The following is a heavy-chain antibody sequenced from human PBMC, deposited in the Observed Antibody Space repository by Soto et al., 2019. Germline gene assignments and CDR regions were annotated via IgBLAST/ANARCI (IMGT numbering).Heavy chain of an antibody. V-gene: IGHV4-61*08. D-gene: IGHD3-10*01. J-gene: IGHJ5*02. CDR1: GGYISSGGYS. CDR2: IYCSGST. Sequence: SETLSLTCAVSGGYISSGGYSWSWIRQPPGKGLEWIGDIYCSGSTNYNPSLKSRVTISVDTSKNQFSLKLSSVTAADTAVYYCAREITVGYYGSGSRPAPHLAHRRDNWFDPWGQGTLVTVSS. CDR3: AREITVGYYGSGSRPAPHLAHRRDNWFDP.